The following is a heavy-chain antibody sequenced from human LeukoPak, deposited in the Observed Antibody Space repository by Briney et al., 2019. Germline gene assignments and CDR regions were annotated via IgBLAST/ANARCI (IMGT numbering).Heavy chain of an antibody. CDR3: ARDGGYLGRFRIAARPRYFDL. J-gene: IGHJ2*01. V-gene: IGHV1-69*05. CDR1: GGTFSSYA. Sequence: GASVKVSCKASGGTFSSYAISWVRQAPGQGLEWMGGIIPIFGTANYAQKFQGRVTITTDESTSTAYMELSSLRSEDTAVYYCARDGGYLGRFRIAARPRYFDLWGRGTLVTVSS. CDR2: IIPIFGTA. D-gene: IGHD6-6*01.